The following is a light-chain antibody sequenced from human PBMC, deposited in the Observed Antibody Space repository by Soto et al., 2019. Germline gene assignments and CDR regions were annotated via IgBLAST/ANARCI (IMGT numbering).Light chain of an antibody. CDR1: SSDVGGYNY. CDR2: DVS. J-gene: IGLJ1*01. V-gene: IGLV2-11*01. Sequence: QSALTQPRSVSGSPGQSVTISCTGTSSDVGGYNYVSWYQPHPGKAPKLMIYDVSKRPSGVPDRFSGSKSANTASLTISGLQAEDEADYYCCSYAGSYTFGVFGTGTKLTVL. CDR3: CSYAGSYTFGV.